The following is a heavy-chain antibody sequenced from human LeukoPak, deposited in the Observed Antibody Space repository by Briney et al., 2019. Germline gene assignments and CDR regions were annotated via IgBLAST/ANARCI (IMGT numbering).Heavy chain of an antibody. CDR3: TGGFSSGWSPPAFDY. CDR2: IWYDGSNE. V-gene: IGHV3-33*01. J-gene: IGHJ4*02. Sequence: GGSLRLSCAASGFTFSSNGMHWVRQAPGKGREWVAVIWYDGSNEHYADSVKGRFTISRDNSKSTLYLQMDSLRVDDTAVYYCTGGFSSGWSPPAFDYWGQGTLVTVSS. CDR1: GFTFSSNG. D-gene: IGHD6-19*01.